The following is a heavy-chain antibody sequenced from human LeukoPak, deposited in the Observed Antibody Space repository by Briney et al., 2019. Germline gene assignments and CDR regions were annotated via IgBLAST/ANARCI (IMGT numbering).Heavy chain of an antibody. CDR1: GFTFSSYG. J-gene: IGHJ5*02. V-gene: IGHV3-30*03. CDR3: IRGWFDP. Sequence: GGSLRLSCAASGFTFSSYGMHWVRQAPGKGLEWVAVISYDGSNKYYADSVKGRFTISRDNSKNTLYLQMNSLRAEDTAVYYCIRGWFDPWGQGTLVTVS. CDR2: ISYDGSNK.